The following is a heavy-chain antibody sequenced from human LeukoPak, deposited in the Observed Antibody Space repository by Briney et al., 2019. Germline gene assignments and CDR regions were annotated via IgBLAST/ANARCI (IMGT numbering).Heavy chain of an antibody. CDR3: ARGLRTFDSSGYYLPDAFDI. D-gene: IGHD3-22*01. Sequence: ASVKVSCKASGYTFTSYDINWVRQATGQGLEWMGWMNPNSGNTGYAQKFQGRVTMTRNTSISTAYMELSSLRSEDTAVYYCARGLRTFDSSGYYLPDAFDIWGQGTMVTVSS. CDR1: GYTFTSYD. V-gene: IGHV1-8*01. CDR2: MNPNSGNT. J-gene: IGHJ3*02.